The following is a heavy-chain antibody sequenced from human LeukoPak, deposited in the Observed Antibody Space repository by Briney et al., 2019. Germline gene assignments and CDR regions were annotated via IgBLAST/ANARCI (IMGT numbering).Heavy chain of an antibody. D-gene: IGHD4-17*01. CDR3: ARDPEHGDHYYYYYMDV. CDR2: ISAYNGNT. J-gene: IGHJ6*03. CDR1: GYTFTSYG. V-gene: IGHV1-18*01. Sequence: ASVKVSCKASGYTFTSYGISWVRQAPGQGLEWMGWISAYNGNTNYAQKLQGRVTMTTDTSTSTAYMELRSLRSDDTAVYYCARDPEHGDHYYYYYMDVWGKGTTVTVSS.